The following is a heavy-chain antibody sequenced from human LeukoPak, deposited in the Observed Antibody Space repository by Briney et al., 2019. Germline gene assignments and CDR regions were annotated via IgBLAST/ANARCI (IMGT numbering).Heavy chain of an antibody. D-gene: IGHD3-22*01. Sequence: PGGSLRLSCAASGFTFSRSAMTWVRQDPGTGLEFVASIIYSGGATYYADSVKGRFTISRDNSKNTLYLQMNSLRAEDTALYYCAKDGLYYDGSEHVYYFDSWGQGTLVTVSS. CDR1: GFTFSRSA. CDR2: IIYSGGAT. V-gene: IGHV3-23*01. CDR3: AKDGLYYDGSEHVYYFDS. J-gene: IGHJ4*02.